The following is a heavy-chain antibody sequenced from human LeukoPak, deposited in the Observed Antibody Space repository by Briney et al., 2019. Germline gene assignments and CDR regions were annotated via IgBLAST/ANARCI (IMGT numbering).Heavy chain of an antibody. J-gene: IGHJ6*02. D-gene: IGHD3-10*01. CDR2: IYYSGST. V-gene: IGHV4-39*01. Sequence: SETLSLTCTVSGGSISSSSYYWGWIRQPPGKGLEWIGSIYYSGSTYYNLSLKSRVTISVDTSKNQFSLKLSSVTAADTAVYYCASQLYYYGSGSYYPVWDQGTTVTVSS. CDR1: GGSISSSSYY. CDR3: ASQLYYYGSGSYYPV.